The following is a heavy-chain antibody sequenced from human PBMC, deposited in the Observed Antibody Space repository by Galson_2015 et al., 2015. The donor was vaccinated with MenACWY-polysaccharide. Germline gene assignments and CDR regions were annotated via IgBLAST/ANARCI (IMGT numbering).Heavy chain of an antibody. CDR3: ATGNYYYYMGV. V-gene: IGHV4-59*01. Sequence: ETLSLTCTVSGGSIRSFYWSWIRRPPGKGLEWIGYIYYSGSTKYNPSLRGQVTISVDTSKYQFSLRLSPVTAADTAIYFCATGNYYYYMGVWGKGTTVTVSS. J-gene: IGHJ6*03. CDR2: IYYSGST. CDR1: GGSIRSFY.